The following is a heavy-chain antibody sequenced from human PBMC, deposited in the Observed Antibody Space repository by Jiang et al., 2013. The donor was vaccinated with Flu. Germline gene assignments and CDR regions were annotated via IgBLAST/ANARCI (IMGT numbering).Heavy chain of an antibody. D-gene: IGHD6-13*01. J-gene: IGHJ6*02. CDR1: GYTFTSYY. CDR2: INPSGGST. Sequence: GAEVKKPGASVKVSCKASGYTFTSYYMHWVRQAPGQGLEWMGIINPSGGSTSYAQKFQGRVTMTRDTSTSTVYMELSSLRSEDTAVYYCARETPSYSSSWYRGLGYYYYGMDVWGQGTTVTVSS. V-gene: IGHV1-46*01. CDR3: ARETPSYSSSWYRGLGYYYYGMDV.